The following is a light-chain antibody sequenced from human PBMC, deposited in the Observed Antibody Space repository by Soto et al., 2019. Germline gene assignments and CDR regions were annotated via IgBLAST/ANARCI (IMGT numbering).Light chain of an antibody. Sequence: SALTQPRSVSGSPGQSVTNSCTGTSSDVGVSRSVSWYQQHPGKAPKLIISDVTKRPSGVPYRFSGSKSGNTASLTISGLQAADEADYYCCSYEGRFFFXTGTKLTVL. J-gene: IGLJ1*01. V-gene: IGLV2-11*01. CDR1: SSDVGVSRS. CDR3: CSYEGRFF. CDR2: DVT.